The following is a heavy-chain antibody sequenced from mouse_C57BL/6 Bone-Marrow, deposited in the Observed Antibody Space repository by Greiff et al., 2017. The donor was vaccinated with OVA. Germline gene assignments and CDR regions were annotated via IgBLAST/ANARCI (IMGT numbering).Heavy chain of an antibody. D-gene: IGHD1-1*01. CDR3: ARDYYGSSYVGY. CDR1: GFTFSSHA. CDR2: ISDGGSYT. Sequence: EVQVVESGGGLVKPGGSLKLSCAASGFTFSSHAMSWVRQTPEKRLEWVATISDGGSYTYYPDNVKGRFTISRDNAKNNLYLQMSHLKSEDTAMYYCARDYYGSSYVGYWGQGTTLTVSS. J-gene: IGHJ2*01. V-gene: IGHV5-4*01.